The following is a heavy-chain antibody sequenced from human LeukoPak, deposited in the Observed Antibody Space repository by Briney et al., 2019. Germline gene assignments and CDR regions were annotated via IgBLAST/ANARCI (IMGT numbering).Heavy chain of an antibody. V-gene: IGHV4-30-2*01. CDR2: IYHSGST. CDR3: ARGDYRSGSPFDP. CDR1: GGSISSGGYS. Sequence: PSQTLPLTCAVSGGSISSGGYSWSWIRQPPGKGLEWIGYIYHSGSTYYNPSLKSRVTISVDRSKNQFSLKLSSVTAADTAVYYCARGDYRSGSPFDPWGQGTLVTVSS. J-gene: IGHJ5*02. D-gene: IGHD3-3*01.